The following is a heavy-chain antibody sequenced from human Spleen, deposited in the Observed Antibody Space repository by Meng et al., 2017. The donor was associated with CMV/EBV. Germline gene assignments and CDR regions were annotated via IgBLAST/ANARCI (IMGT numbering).Heavy chain of an antibody. D-gene: IGHD2-15*01. CDR1: GSISSGDYY. J-gene: IGHJ5*02. V-gene: IGHV4-30-4*01. CDR3: VRVYGFQAAALRYWFDP. Sequence: GSISSGDYYGSWIRQPPGKGLEWIGYIYHRGSTYYNPSLKSRVTISIDTSKNQFSLKLSSVIAADTAVFYCVRVYGFQAAALRYWFDPWAREPWSPSPQ. CDR2: IYHRGST.